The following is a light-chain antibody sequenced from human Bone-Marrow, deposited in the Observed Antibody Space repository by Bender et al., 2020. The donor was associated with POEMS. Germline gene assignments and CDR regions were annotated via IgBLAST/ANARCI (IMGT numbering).Light chain of an antibody. CDR1: QLGDQY. V-gene: IGLV3-1*01. J-gene: IGLJ2*01. CDR2: EDN. CDR3: QACDSSTAWV. Sequence: SYGLTQPPSVSVSPGHTANITCSGDQLGDQYASWYQLKPGQSPVLVIYEDNKRPSGIPERFSGSSSGTTVTLTISGVQAEDEADYYCQACDSSTAWVFGGGTKLTVL.